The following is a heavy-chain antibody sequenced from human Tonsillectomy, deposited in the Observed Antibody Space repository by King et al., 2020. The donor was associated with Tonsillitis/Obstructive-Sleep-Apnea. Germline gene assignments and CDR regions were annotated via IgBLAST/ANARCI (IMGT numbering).Heavy chain of an antibody. Sequence: VQLVESGGGLVKPGGSLRLSCVASGFTFYNAGMSWVRQAPEKGLEWIGRIKTNTDGGTTDYPAPVKGRFTISRDDSKKTLYLQMNSLKGEDTAVYYCTTNWGDYDPFDLWGQGTMVTVSS. D-gene: IGHD4-17*01. CDR3: TTNWGDYDPFDL. CDR1: GFTFYNAG. J-gene: IGHJ3*01. V-gene: IGHV3-15*01. CDR2: IKTNTDGGTT.